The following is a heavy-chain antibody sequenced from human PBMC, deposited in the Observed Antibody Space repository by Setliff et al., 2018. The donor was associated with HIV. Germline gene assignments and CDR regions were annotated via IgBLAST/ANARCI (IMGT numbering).Heavy chain of an antibody. CDR1: GFLFNRYS. Sequence: GGSLRLSCSASGFLFNRYSLNWVRQAPGRGPEWVASISNSSRYYWVKARYGDSVRGRFTISGDYAKNSLYLQMNSLGGEDTAIYYCTTDLGSGRFSWNNNWGQGTLVTVSS. D-gene: IGHD1-26*01. V-gene: IGHV3-21*03. CDR3: TTDLGSGRFSWNNN. J-gene: IGHJ4*02. CDR2: ISNSSRYY.